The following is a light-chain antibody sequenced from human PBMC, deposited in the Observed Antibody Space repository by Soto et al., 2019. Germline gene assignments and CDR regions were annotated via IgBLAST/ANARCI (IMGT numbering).Light chain of an antibody. CDR2: EVS. CDR3: SSYTSSSTRV. CDR1: SSDVGDNNY. Sequence: QSALTQPASVSGSPGQSITISCTGTSSDVGDNNYVSWYQQHPGKAPKLMIYEVSNRPSGVSNRFSGSKSGNTASLTISGLQAEDEADYDCSSYTSSSTRVFRTGTKVTVL. J-gene: IGLJ1*01. V-gene: IGLV2-14*01.